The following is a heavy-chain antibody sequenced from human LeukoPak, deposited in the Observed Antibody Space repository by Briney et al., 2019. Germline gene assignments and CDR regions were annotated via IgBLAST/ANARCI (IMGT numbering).Heavy chain of an antibody. CDR2: IYTSGST. CDR3: ARDRSYGISYYFDY. V-gene: IGHV4-4*07. D-gene: IGHD5-18*01. J-gene: IGHJ4*02. CDR1: GGSISSYY. Sequence: KPSETLSLTCTVSGGSISSYYWSWIRQPAGKGLEWIGRIYTSGSTNYNPSLKSRVTMSVDTSKNQFSLKLSSVTAADTAVYYCARDRSYGISYYFDYWGQGTLVTVSS.